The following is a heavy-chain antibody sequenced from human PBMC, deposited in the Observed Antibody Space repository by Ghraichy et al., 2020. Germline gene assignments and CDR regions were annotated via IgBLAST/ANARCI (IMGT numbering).Heavy chain of an antibody. J-gene: IGHJ6*02. Sequence: GGSLRLSCAASGFTFSSYWMSWVRQAPGKGLEWVANIKQDGSEKYYVDSVKGRFTISRDNAKNSLYLQMNSLRAEDTAVYYCARDDFWSGYYPYYYYGMDVWGQGTTVTVSS. D-gene: IGHD3-3*01. V-gene: IGHV3-7*01. CDR2: IKQDGSEK. CDR1: GFTFSSYW. CDR3: ARDDFWSGYYPYYYYGMDV.